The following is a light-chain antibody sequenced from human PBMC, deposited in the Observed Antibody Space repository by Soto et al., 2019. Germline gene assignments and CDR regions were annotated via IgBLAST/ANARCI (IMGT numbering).Light chain of an antibody. CDR1: TGPVTSGHY. J-gene: IGLJ3*02. CDR3: LLSYSDTRV. Sequence: QAVVTQEPSLTVSPGGTVTLTRGSSTGPVTSGHYPYWFQQKPGQAPRTLIYDTSIKHSWTPARFSGSLLGGKAAVTLSGAQPEDEAEYYCLLSYSDTRVFGGGTKLTVL. V-gene: IGLV7-46*01. CDR2: DTS.